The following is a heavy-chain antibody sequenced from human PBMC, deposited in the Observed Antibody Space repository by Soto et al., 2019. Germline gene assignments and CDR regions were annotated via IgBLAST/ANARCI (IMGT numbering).Heavy chain of an antibody. D-gene: IGHD3-9*01. CDR1: GYTFTSYG. CDR3: AKDLGSGYRFDY. Sequence: ASVKVSCKASGYTFTSYGINWVRQAPGQGLEWMGGIQTDNDHASFAQKFEGRVTMTTDTSTRTVYMELRDLSSDDTAVYYCAKDLGSGYRFDYWGQGTPVTVSS. V-gene: IGHV1-18*01. CDR2: IQTDNDHA. J-gene: IGHJ4*02.